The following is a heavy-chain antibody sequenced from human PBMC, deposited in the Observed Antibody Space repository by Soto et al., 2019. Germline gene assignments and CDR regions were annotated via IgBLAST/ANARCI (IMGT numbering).Heavy chain of an antibody. CDR3: ARDLARYFDWLFSYYGMDV. CDR2: ISYDGSNK. D-gene: IGHD3-9*01. CDR1: GFTFSSYA. Sequence: QVQLVESGGGVVQPGRSLRLSCAASGFTFSSYAMHWVRQAPGKGLEWAAVISYDGSNKYYADSVKGRFTISRDNSKNTLYLQMNSLRAEDTAVYYCARDLARYFDWLFSYYGMDVWGQGTTVTVSS. V-gene: IGHV3-30-3*01. J-gene: IGHJ6*02.